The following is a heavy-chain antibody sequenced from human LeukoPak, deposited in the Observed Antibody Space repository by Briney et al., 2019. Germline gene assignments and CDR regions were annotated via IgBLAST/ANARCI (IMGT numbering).Heavy chain of an antibody. CDR1: GVSISSDGYS. J-gene: IGHJ5*02. Sequence: SETLSLTCTVSGVSISSDGYSWSWIRRPPGKGLEWIGYISSSGSAYYIPSLKSRLTISVDRSKNQFSLSLSSVTAADTAVYYCARGGPYCSGGGCYSRTSNWFDPWGQGTLVTVSS. V-gene: IGHV4-30-4*07. D-gene: IGHD2-15*01. CDR3: ARGGPYCSGGGCYSRTSNWFDP. CDR2: ISSSGSA.